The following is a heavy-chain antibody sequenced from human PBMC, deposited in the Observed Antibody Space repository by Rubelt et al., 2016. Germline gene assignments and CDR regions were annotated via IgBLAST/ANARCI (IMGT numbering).Heavy chain of an antibody. CDR3: AKDLATAAV. J-gene: IGHJ4*02. V-gene: IGHV3-33*06. CDR2: IWYDGSNK. Sequence: APGKGLEWVAVIWYDGSNKYYADSVKGRFTISRDNSKNTLYLQINSLRAEDTAVYYCAKDLATAAVWGQGTLVTVSS. D-gene: IGHD6-25*01.